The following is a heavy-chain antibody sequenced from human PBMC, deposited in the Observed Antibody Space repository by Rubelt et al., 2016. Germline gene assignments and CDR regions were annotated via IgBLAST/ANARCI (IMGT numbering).Heavy chain of an antibody. J-gene: IGHJ6*02. Sequence: QVQLQQWGAGLLKPSETLSLTCAVYGGSFSGYYWSWIRQPPGKGLEWIGEINHSGSTNYNPSLKSRVTISLDTSKNQFSLKLSSVTAADTAVYYCARGFSSSTYYGMDVWGQGTTVTVSS. D-gene: IGHD3-10*01. V-gene: IGHV4-34*01. CDR3: ARGFSSSTYYGMDV. CDR1: GGSFSGYY. CDR2: INHSGST.